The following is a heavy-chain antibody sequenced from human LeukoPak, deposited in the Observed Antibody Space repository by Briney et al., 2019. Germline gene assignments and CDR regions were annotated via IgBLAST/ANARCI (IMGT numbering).Heavy chain of an antibody. J-gene: IGHJ4*02. Sequence: GGSLRLSCAASGFTFSSYSMNWVRQAPGKGLEWVSSISSSSSYIYYADSVKGRFTISRDNAKNSLYLQMNSLRAEDTAVYYCARDSGSGSWPTYYFDYWGQGTLVTVAS. CDR3: ARDSGSGSWPTYYFDY. D-gene: IGHD3-10*01. CDR2: ISSSSSYI. V-gene: IGHV3-21*01. CDR1: GFTFSSYS.